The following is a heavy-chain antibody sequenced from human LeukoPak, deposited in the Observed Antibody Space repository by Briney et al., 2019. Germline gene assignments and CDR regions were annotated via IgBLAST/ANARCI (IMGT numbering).Heavy chain of an antibody. CDR3: ASRGSGSYHKGYYYYYMDV. CDR2: IIPIFGTA. D-gene: IGHD1-26*01. CDR1: GGTFSSYA. J-gene: IGHJ6*03. V-gene: IGHV1-69*13. Sequence: ASVKVSCKASGGTFSSYAISWVRQAPGQGLEWMGGIIPIFGTANYAQKFQGRVTITADESTSTAYMELSSLRSEDTAVYYCASRGSGSYHKGYYYYYMDVWGKGTTVTISS.